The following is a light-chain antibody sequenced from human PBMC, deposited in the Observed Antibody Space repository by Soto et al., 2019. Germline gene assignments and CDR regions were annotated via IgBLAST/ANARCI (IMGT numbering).Light chain of an antibody. CDR1: QGISSY. CDR3: QQLNTYPIT. CDR2: AAS. J-gene: IGKJ5*01. V-gene: IGKV1-9*01. Sequence: DIQLTQSPSFLSASVGDRVTITCRASQGISSYLAWYQQKPGKAPKLLICAASTLESGVPSRFSGSGSGTEFTLTISSLQPEDFATYYRQQLNTYPITFGQGTRLEIK.